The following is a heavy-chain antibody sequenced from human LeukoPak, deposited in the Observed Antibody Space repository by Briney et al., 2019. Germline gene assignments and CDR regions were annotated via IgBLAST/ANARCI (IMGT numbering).Heavy chain of an antibody. J-gene: IGHJ4*02. V-gene: IGHV3-23*01. D-gene: IGHD3-16*01. CDR2: ISGSGGST. CDR3: AKGHIAYPPKYYFDY. Sequence: GGSLRLSCAASGFTFSSYAMSWVHQAPGKGLEWVSAISGSGGSTYYADSVKGRFTISRDNSKNTLYLQMNSLRAEDTAVYYCAKGHIAYPPKYYFDYWGQGTLVTVSS. CDR1: GFTFSSYA.